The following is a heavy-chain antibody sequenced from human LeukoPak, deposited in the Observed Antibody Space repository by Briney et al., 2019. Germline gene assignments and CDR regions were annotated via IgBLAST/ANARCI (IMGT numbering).Heavy chain of an antibody. CDR2: ISWNSGSI. J-gene: IGHJ5*02. CDR3: AKNALFHSGANPNWFDP. D-gene: IGHD1-26*01. Sequence: GRSLRLSCAASGFTFDDYAMHWVRQAPGKGLEWVSGISWNSGSIGYADSVKGRFTISRDNAKNSLYLQMNSLRAEDTALYYCAKNALFHSGANPNWFDPWGQGT. CDR1: GFTFDDYA. V-gene: IGHV3-9*01.